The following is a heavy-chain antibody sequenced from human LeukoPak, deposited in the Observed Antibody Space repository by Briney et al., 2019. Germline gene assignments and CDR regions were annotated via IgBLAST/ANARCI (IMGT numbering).Heavy chain of an antibody. Sequence: GGSLRLSCAASGFTFSSYGMHWVRQASGKGLEWVGRIRSKANSYATAYAASVKGRFTISKDDSKNTAYLQMNSLKTEDTAVYYCTKGIVGAVDYWGQGTLVTVSS. J-gene: IGHJ4*02. D-gene: IGHD1-26*01. CDR1: GFTFSSYG. V-gene: IGHV3-73*01. CDR2: IRSKANSYAT. CDR3: TKGIVGAVDY.